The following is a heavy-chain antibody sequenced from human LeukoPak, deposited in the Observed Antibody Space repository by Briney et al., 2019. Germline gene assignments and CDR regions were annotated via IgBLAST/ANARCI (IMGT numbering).Heavy chain of an antibody. CDR1: GYTFTSYG. CDR3: ARALDSSGYSGY. CDR2: ISAYNGNT. V-gene: IGHV1-18*01. Sequence: ASVKVSCKASGYTFTSYGISWVRQAPGQGLEWMGWISAYNGNTNYAQKLQGRVIMTTDTSTSTAYMELRSLRSNDTAVYYCARALDSSGYSGYWGQGTLVTVSS. D-gene: IGHD3-22*01. J-gene: IGHJ4*02.